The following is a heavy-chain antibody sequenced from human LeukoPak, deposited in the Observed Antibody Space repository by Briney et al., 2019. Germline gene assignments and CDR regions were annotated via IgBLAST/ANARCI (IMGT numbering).Heavy chain of an antibody. J-gene: IGHJ4*02. V-gene: IGHV1-24*01. D-gene: IGHD1-26*01. CDR2: SDPEEGAT. Sequence: ASVKVSCKVYGDTLSELSMHWVRQAPGKGLEWMGGSDPEEGATIYAQRFQGRVTMSEDTITHTAYMHLSSLRSEDTAVYYCAIDGRQEYSGSFSYWGQGTLVTVSS. CDR1: GDTLSELS. CDR3: AIDGRQEYSGSFSY.